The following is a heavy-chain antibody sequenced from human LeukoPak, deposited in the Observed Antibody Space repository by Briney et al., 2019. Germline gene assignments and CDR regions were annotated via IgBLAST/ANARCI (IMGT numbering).Heavy chain of an antibody. J-gene: IGHJ1*01. CDR2: IKQDGSEK. D-gene: IGHD3-3*01. V-gene: IGHV3-7*01. Sequence: QPGGSLRLSCAASGFTFSSYWMSWVRQAPGKGLEWVANIKQDGSEKYYVDSVKGRFTISRDNAKNSLYLQMNSLRAEDTAVYYCAREDYDFWSGYPLRGYFQHWGQGTLVTVSS. CDR1: GFTFSSYW. CDR3: AREDYDFWSGYPLRGYFQH.